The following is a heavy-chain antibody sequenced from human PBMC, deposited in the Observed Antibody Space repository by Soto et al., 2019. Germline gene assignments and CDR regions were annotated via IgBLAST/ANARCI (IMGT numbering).Heavy chain of an antibody. CDR2: IIPIFGTA. Sequence: QVQLVQSGAEVKKPGSSVKVSCKASGGTFSSYAISWVRQAPGQGLEWMGGIIPIFGTANYAQKFQGRVTITADESTSTAYMELSSLRSEDTDVYYCARKETLYYYDSSGYGDWYFDLWGRGTLVTVSS. CDR1: GGTFSSYA. J-gene: IGHJ2*01. D-gene: IGHD3-22*01. CDR3: ARKETLYYYDSSGYGDWYFDL. V-gene: IGHV1-69*01.